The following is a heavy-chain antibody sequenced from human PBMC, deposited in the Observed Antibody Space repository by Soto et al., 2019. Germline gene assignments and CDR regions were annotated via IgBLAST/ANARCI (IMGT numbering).Heavy chain of an antibody. J-gene: IGHJ4*02. CDR2: MNPNSGNT. CDR3: AREKLDYFDY. CDR1: GYTFTSYD. V-gene: IGHV1-8*01. Sequence: QVQLVQSGAEVKKPGASVKVSCKACGYTFTSYDITWVRQATGQGLEWMGWMNPNSGNTGYAQQFQGRVTMTRNISISTAYMELSSLRSEDTAVYYCAREKLDYFDYWGQGTLVTVSS.